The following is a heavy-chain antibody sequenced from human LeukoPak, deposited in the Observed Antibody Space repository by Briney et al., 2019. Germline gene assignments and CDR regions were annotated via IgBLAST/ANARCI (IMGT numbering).Heavy chain of an antibody. Sequence: ASVKVSCKASGYTFTSHDINWVRQATGQGLEWMGWMNPNSGNTGYAQKFQGRVTMTTDTSTSTAYMELRSLRSDDTAVYYCARDKAVTTEVTQHFQHWGQGTLVTVSS. V-gene: IGHV1-8*01. D-gene: IGHD4-23*01. CDR2: MNPNSGNT. CDR3: ARDKAVTTEVTQHFQH. J-gene: IGHJ1*01. CDR1: GYTFTSHD.